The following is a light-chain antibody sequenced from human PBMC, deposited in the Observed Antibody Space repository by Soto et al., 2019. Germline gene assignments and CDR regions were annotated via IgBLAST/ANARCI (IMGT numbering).Light chain of an antibody. V-gene: IGKV1-27*01. CDR3: QKYKSAPYT. Sequence: DIQMTQSPSSLSASIGDRVTITCRARQGISNSLAWYQQKPGKGPSLLIYDASTLQSGVPSRFSGSGSGTDFTLTINSLQPEDVATYYCQKYKSAPYTFGPGTKVDIK. CDR1: QGISNS. J-gene: IGKJ3*01. CDR2: DAS.